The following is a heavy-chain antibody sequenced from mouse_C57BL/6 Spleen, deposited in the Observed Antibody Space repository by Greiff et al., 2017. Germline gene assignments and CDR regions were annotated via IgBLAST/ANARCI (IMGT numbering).Heavy chain of an antibody. CDR1: GYTFTSYW. Sequence: LKQPGAELVRPGSSVTLSCKASGYTFTSYWMDWVKQRPGQGLEWIGNIYPSDSETHYNQKFKDKATLTVDKSSSTAYMQLSSLTSEDSAVYYCARGDVYYFDYWCQGTTLTVSS. V-gene: IGHV1-61*01. J-gene: IGHJ2*01. CDR3: ARGDVYYFDY. CDR2: IYPSDSET.